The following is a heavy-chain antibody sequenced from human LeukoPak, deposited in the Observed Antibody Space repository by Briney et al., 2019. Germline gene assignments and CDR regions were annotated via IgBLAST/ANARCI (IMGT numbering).Heavy chain of an antibody. CDR1: GYTFTSYG. Sequence: EASVKVSCKASGYTFTSYGISWVRQAPGQGLEWMGWISAYNGNTNYAQKLQGRVTMTTDTSTSTAYMELRSLRSDDTAVYYCARGREDYDFWSGYYQYYYYYYYMDVWGKGTTVTVSS. D-gene: IGHD3-3*01. J-gene: IGHJ6*03. CDR2: ISAYNGNT. V-gene: IGHV1-18*01. CDR3: ARGREDYDFWSGYYQYYYYYYYMDV.